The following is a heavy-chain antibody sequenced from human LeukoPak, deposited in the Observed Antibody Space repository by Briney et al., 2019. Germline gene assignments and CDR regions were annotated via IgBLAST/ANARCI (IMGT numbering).Heavy chain of an antibody. Sequence: GGSLRLSCAASGFTFSSYGMHWVRQAPGKGLEWVAVISYDGSNKYYADSVKGRFTISRDNAKNSLNLQMNSLRAEDTAVYYCARGEGSSWFFSYYYYYMDVWGKGTTVTVSS. V-gene: IGHV3-30*03. CDR3: ARGEGSSWFFSYYYYYMDV. J-gene: IGHJ6*03. D-gene: IGHD6-13*01. CDR2: ISYDGSNK. CDR1: GFTFSSYG.